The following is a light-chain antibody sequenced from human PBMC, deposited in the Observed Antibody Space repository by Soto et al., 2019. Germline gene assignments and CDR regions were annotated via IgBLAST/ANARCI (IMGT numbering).Light chain of an antibody. CDR1: ISDVGGYNY. Sequence: QSLLTQPSSLSGSPGQSITISCTGTISDVGGYNYVSWYQQHPGKAPKLMIYEVSNRPSGVSNRSSGSKSGNTASLTISGLQAEDEADYYCSSYTSSTFYVFGTGTKVTVL. CDR2: EVS. CDR3: SSYTSSTFYV. V-gene: IGLV2-14*01. J-gene: IGLJ1*01.